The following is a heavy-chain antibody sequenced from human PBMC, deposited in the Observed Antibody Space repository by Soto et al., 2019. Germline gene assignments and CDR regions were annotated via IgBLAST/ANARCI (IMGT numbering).Heavy chain of an antibody. Sequence: GGSLRLSCAASGFTFSSYAMSWVRQAPGKGLEWVSAISGSGGSTYYADSVKGRFTISRDNSKNTLYLQMNSLRAEDTAVYYCAKDAGYCSGGSCYPYYFDYWGQGTLVTV. J-gene: IGHJ4*02. CDR3: AKDAGYCSGGSCYPYYFDY. CDR2: ISGSGGST. V-gene: IGHV3-23*01. D-gene: IGHD2-15*01. CDR1: GFTFSSYA.